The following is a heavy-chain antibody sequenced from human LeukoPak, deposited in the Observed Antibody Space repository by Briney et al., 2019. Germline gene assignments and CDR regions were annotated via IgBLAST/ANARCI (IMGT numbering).Heavy chain of an antibody. CDR2: MNPNSGNT. D-gene: IGHD3-3*01. Sequence: GASVKVSCKASGCTFTSYDINWVRQATGQGLEWMGWMNPNSGNTGYAQKFQGRVTITRNTSISTAYMELSSLRSEDTAVYYCARDNYDFWSGWIDAFDIWGQGTMVTVSS. CDR3: ARDNYDFWSGWIDAFDI. J-gene: IGHJ3*02. CDR1: GCTFTSYD. V-gene: IGHV1-8*03.